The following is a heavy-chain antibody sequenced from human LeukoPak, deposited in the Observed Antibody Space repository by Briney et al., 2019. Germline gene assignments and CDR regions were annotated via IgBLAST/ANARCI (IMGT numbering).Heavy chain of an antibody. V-gene: IGHV3-7*01. CDR2: IKPDESEK. D-gene: IGHD6-25*01. CDR1: GFTFSSYW. J-gene: IGHJ4*02. CDR3: GRCGDGSTIEY. Sequence: GGSLRLSCAASGFTFSSYWMTWVRQAPGKGLEWVANIKPDESEKYYVDSEKGRFTVSRDNAKNSFYLQMNSLRAEDTAVYYCGRCGDGSTIEYWGQGTLATVSS.